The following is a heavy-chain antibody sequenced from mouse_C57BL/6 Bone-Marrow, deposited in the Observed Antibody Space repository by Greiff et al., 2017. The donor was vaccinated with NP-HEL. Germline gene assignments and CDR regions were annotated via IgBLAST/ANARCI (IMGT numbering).Heavy chain of an antibody. J-gene: IGHJ1*03. CDR1: GYTLTSYT. Sequence: VQLQQSGAELARPGASVKMSCKASGYTLTSYTMHWVKQRPGQGLEWIGYINPSSGYTKYNQKFKDKATLTADKSSSTAYMQLSSLTSEDSAVYYCATTVVAPYWYFDVWGTGTTVTVSS. V-gene: IGHV1-4*01. CDR3: ATTVVAPYWYFDV. CDR2: INPSSGYT. D-gene: IGHD1-1*01.